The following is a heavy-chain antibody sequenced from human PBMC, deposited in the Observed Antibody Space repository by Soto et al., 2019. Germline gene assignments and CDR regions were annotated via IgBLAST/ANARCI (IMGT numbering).Heavy chain of an antibody. Sequence: QITLKESGPTLVNPTQTLTLTCTFSGFSLSTDGVGVGWIRQPPGKAPEWLALIYWNDDKRFSPSLKTRLTITKDTSKTQVVLTLTHMEPVDTATYYCAQLSGYDAGGWFDPWGQGTLVTVSS. CDR1: GFSLSTDGVG. V-gene: IGHV2-5*01. CDR3: AQLSGYDAGGWFDP. CDR2: IYWNDDK. D-gene: IGHD5-12*01. J-gene: IGHJ5*02.